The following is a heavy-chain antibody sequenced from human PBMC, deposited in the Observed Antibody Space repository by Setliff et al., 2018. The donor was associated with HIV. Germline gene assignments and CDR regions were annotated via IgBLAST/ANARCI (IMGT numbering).Heavy chain of an antibody. CDR3: ARDRGSDDPIDY. Sequence: GGSLRLSCAASGVTFSRYWMSWVRQAPGKGLEWVAVIWHDGSAKYYADSVKGRFTISRDNSKNTLDLEMNSLRGEDTAIYYCARDRGSDDPIDYWGQGTLVTVSS. V-gene: IGHV3-33*07. D-gene: IGHD3-16*01. CDR2: IWHDGSAK. J-gene: IGHJ4*02. CDR1: GVTFSRYW.